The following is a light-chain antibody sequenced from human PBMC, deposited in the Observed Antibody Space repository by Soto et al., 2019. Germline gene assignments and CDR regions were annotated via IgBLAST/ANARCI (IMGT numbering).Light chain of an antibody. CDR3: HQHNNWWT. Sequence: EVVMTQSPATLSVSPGARATLSCRASPSVSSNLAWYQQKPGQAPRLLIYGTSTRAAGIPARFSGSGSGTDFTLTITSLQSEDFGVYYCHQHNNWWTFGQGTKVEIK. CDR2: GTS. CDR1: PSVSSN. V-gene: IGKV3-15*01. J-gene: IGKJ1*01.